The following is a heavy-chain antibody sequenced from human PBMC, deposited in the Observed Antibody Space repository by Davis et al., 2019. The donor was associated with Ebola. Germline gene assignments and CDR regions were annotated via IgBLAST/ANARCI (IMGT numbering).Heavy chain of an antibody. Sequence: MPSETLSLTCAVYGGSFSGYYWSWIRQPPGKGLEWIGSIYYSGSTYYNPSLKSRVTISVDTSKNQFSLKLSSVTAADTAVYYCARLFRSARDWFDPWGQGTLVTVSS. CDR1: GGSFSGYY. V-gene: IGHV4-34*01. CDR3: ARLFRSARDWFDP. D-gene: IGHD3-3*01. CDR2: IYYSGST. J-gene: IGHJ5*02.